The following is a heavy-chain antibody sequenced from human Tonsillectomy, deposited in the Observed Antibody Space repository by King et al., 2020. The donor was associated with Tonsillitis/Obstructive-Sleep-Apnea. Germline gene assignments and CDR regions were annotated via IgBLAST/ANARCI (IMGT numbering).Heavy chain of an antibody. CDR3: TTDGNDYGDGYSRHGLAFDI. Sequence: VQLVESGGGLVKPGGSLRLYCAASDFAFSSAWMNWVRQAPGKGLEWVGRIKSKTDGGTTDYAAPVKGRFTISRDDSKNTLYLQMDSLKTEDTAVYYCTTDGNDYGDGYSRHGLAFDIWGQGTMATVSS. CDR2: IKSKTDGGTT. V-gene: IGHV3-15*07. J-gene: IGHJ3*02. D-gene: IGHD4-17*01. CDR1: DFAFSSAW.